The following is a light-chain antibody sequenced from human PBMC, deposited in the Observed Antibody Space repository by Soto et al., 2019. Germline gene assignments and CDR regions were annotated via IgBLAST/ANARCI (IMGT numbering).Light chain of an antibody. CDR2: WSS. V-gene: IGKV4-1*01. J-gene: IGKJ4*01. CDR1: QSVXXSSXNXXX. Sequence: XVMTQSPXXXAXXXGXXXXIXXKSSQSVXXSSXNXXXLDWYQQKPGQPPKLLIYWSSTRESGVXXXXXXXXXXXXXXLTISSLQAEDVAVYYCQQYYSAPWAFGGGTKVEXK. CDR3: QQYYSAPWA.